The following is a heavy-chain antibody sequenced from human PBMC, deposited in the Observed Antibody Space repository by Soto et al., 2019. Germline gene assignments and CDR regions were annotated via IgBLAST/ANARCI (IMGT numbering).Heavy chain of an antibody. V-gene: IGHV3-21*01. CDR2: ISSSSSYI. D-gene: IGHD5-18*01. CDR1: GFTFSSYS. J-gene: IGHJ6*02. CDR3: ASGDTAMVRTYYYYYYGMDV. Sequence: GGSLRLSCAASGFTFSSYSTNWVRQAPGKGLEWVSSISSSSSYIYYADSVKGRFTISRDNAKNSLYLQMNSLRAEDTAVYYCASGDTAMVRTYYYYYYGMDVWGQGTTVTGSS.